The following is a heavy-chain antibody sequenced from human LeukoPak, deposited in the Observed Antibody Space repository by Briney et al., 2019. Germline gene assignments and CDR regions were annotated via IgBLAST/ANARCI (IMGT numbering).Heavy chain of an antibody. CDR2: ISAYNGNT. V-gene: IGHV1-18*01. J-gene: IGHJ4*02. Sequence: ASVKVSCKASGYTLTSYGISWVRQAPGQGLEWMGWISAYNGNTNYAQKLQGRVTMTTDTSTSTAYMELRSLRSDDTAVYYCARDQRFLEWLLFDYWGQGTLVTVSS. CDR1: GYTLTSYG. CDR3: ARDQRFLEWLLFDY. D-gene: IGHD3-3*01.